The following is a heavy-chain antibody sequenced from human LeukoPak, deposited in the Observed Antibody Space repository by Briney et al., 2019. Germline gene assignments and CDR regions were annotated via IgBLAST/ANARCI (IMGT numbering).Heavy chain of an antibody. J-gene: IGHJ4*02. D-gene: IGHD3-10*01. CDR1: GASTSSLGYY. Sequence: SETLSLTCTVSGASTSSLGYYWGWIRQFPGKGLEWIGDIYYNGMTYYNPSLKSRLTISIDTSKNQFSLILTSVTAADTAVYYCARKGSGTHYTFFNYFDYWGQGALVAVSS. CDR2: IYYNGMT. CDR3: ARKGSGTHYTFFNYFDY. V-gene: IGHV4-39*01.